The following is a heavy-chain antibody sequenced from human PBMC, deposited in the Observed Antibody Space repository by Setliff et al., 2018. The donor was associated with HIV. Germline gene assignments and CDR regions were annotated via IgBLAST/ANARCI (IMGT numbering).Heavy chain of an antibody. V-gene: IGHV3-23*01. D-gene: IGHD4-4*01. Sequence: GESLKISCAASGFTFSSYAMSWVRQAPGKGLEWVSTISGSGGSTYYADSVKGRFTISRDNSKNTLYLQMNSLRAEDTAVYHCAKMEYSKGWFDPWGQGTLVTVS. CDR2: ISGSGGST. CDR1: GFTFSSYA. CDR3: AKMEYSKGWFDP. J-gene: IGHJ5*02.